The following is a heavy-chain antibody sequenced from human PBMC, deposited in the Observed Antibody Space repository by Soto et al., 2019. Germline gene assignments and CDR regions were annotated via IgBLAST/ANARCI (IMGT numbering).Heavy chain of an antibody. V-gene: IGHV2-5*02. D-gene: IGHD6-19*01. J-gene: IGHJ4*02. CDR3: AHIVVAGLGYYFDY. CDR2: IYWDDDK. CDR1: GFSLSSTRMA. Sequence: QITLKESGPTLVKPTQTLTLTCTFSGFSLSSTRMAVGWIRQPPGNALEWLALIYWDDDKRYSPFLKSRLTITKDTSKNQVVLTMSNMDPVDTARYYCAHIVVAGLGYYFDYWGQATLVTVSS.